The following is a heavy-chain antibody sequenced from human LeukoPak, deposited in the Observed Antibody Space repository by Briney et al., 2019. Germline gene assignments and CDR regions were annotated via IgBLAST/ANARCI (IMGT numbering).Heavy chain of an antibody. CDR1: GYTFTSYY. J-gene: IGHJ4*02. CDR2: INPSGGST. Sequence: GASVKVSCKAPGYTFTSYYMHWVRQAPGQGLEWMGIINPSGGSTSYAQKFQGRVTMTRDTSTSTVYMELSSLRSEDTAVYYCARDLTNYGGNSDLDYWGQGTLVTVSS. V-gene: IGHV1-46*01. D-gene: IGHD4-23*01. CDR3: ARDLTNYGGNSDLDY.